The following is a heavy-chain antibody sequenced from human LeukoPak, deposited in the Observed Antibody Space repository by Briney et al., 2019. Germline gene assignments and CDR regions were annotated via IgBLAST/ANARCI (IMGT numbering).Heavy chain of an antibody. D-gene: IGHD3-22*01. CDR1: GGTFSSYA. J-gene: IGHJ6*03. Sequence: SVKVSCKASGGTFSSYAISWVRQAPGQGLEWMGGIIPIFGTANYAQKFQGRVTITADESTSTAYMELSSLRSEDTAVYYCASYYGYYYYYMDVWGKGTTVTVSS. CDR2: IIPIFGTA. V-gene: IGHV1-69*13. CDR3: ASYYGYYYYYMDV.